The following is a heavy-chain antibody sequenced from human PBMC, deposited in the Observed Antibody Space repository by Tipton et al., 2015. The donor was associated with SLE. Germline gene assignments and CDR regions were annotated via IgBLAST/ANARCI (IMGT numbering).Heavy chain of an antibody. J-gene: IGHJ4*02. D-gene: IGHD3-9*01. Sequence: SLRLSCAASGFTFSSYGMSWARQAPGKGLEWVSAMSYSGHTTYYTDSVKGRFTISRDNSKNTLYLQMNSLRAEDTAVYYCARYLDWKYTFIDFWGQGSLVTVSA. V-gene: IGHV3-23*01. CDR2: MSYSGHTT. CDR3: ARYLDWKYTFIDF. CDR1: GFTFSSYG.